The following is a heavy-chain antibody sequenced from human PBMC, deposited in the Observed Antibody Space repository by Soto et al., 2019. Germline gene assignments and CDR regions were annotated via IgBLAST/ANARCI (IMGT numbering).Heavy chain of an antibody. CDR2: IKAYSGNP. D-gene: IGHD4-17*01. CDR3: AIADYGDYDY. J-gene: IGHJ4*02. CDR1: GYTFPTST. V-gene: IGHV1-18*01. Sequence: QLQLVQSGAEAKKPGASVKVSCKASGYTFPTSTISWVRQAPGQGLEWMGWIKAYSGNPNYAQKLQGRVTMTTDRSTNTAYMELRILTTDDTAIYYCAIADYGDYDYWGQGTLVTVSS.